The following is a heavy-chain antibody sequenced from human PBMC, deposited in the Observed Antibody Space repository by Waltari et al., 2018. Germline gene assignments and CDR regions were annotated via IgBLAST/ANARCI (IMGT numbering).Heavy chain of an antibody. D-gene: IGHD3-22*01. CDR3: VKGGYIISDY. CDR2: IASGSDYI. J-gene: IGHJ4*02. Sequence: EVQLVESGGGLVKPGGSLTLPCDASGLTFNSVSMTWVRQAPGKGLEWLSTIASGSDYIFYAVSVRGRFTISRDNARSTVNLRMNSLRTEDTAVYYCVKGGYIISDYWGQGIQVIVSS. V-gene: IGHV3-21*02. CDR1: GLTFNSVS.